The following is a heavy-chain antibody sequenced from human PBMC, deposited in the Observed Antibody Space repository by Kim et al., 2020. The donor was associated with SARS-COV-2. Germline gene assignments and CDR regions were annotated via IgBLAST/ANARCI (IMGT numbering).Heavy chain of an antibody. CDR2: IYYSGST. J-gene: IGHJ4*02. Sequence: SETLSLTCTVSGGSISSSSYYWGWIRQPPGKGLEWIGSIYYSGSTYYNPSLKSRVTISVDTSKNQFSLKLSSVTAADTAVYYCARRDEFRYSYGFDYWGQGSLVTVSS. D-gene: IGHD5-18*01. V-gene: IGHV4-39*01. CDR3: ARRDEFRYSYGFDY. CDR1: GGSISSSSYY.